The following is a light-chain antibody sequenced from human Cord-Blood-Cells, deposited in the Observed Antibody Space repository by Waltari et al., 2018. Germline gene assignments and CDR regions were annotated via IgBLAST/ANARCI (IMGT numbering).Light chain of an antibody. CDR2: DAS. CDR1: QRVSSY. J-gene: IGKJ1*01. CDR3: QQRSNWPPRWT. V-gene: IGKV3-11*01. Sequence: EIVLTQSPATLSLSPGERATLSCRASQRVSSYLAWYQRKPAQAPRLRIYDASNRATGIPARCSVSGSGTEFTRTISSLEPEDCAFYSCQQRSNWPPRWTFGQGTKVEIK.